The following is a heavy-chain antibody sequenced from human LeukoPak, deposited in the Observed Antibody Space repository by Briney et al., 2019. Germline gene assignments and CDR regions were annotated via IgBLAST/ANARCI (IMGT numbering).Heavy chain of an antibody. Sequence: GRPLRLSCAASGFTFSLYGMHWVRQAPGKGLEWVAIITYDGDYTYYADSVKGRFTISRDNSKKTLYLQMNSLRTEDTAVYYCAKGYGSGSYRYYYMDVWGKGTTVTISS. CDR2: ITYDGDYT. D-gene: IGHD3-10*01. V-gene: IGHV3-30*18. J-gene: IGHJ6*03. CDR1: GFTFSLYG. CDR3: AKGYGSGSYRYYYMDV.